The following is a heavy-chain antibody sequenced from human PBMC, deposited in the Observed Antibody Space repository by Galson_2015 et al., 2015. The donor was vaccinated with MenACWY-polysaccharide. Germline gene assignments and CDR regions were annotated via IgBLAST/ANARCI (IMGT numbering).Heavy chain of an antibody. D-gene: IGHD2-15*01. J-gene: IGHJ3*02. CDR1: GFDFSGYT. Sequence: SLRLSCAASGFDFSGYTINWVRQAPGKGLEWVSSITSDSSYTYYVHSVEGRFTMSRDNAKNSLYLHMNSLRAEDTAVYYCAGEGQGYCFVGGGSAEVPHIWGQGTWVIVPS. CDR2: ITSDSSYT. CDR3: AGEGQGYCFVGGGSAEVPHI. V-gene: IGHV3-21*03.